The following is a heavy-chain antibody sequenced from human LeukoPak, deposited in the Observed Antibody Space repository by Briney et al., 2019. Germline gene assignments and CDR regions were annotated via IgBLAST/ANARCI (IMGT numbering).Heavy chain of an antibody. CDR1: GGSISSYY. V-gene: IGHV4-4*07. CDR3: ARQSPLLWFGENYYFDY. Sequence: SETLSLTCTVSGGSISSYYWAWIRQPAGKGLEWIGRIYASGSTDYYSSLKSRVSMSVDTSKNQFSLKLSSVTAADTAVYYCARQSPLLWFGENYYFDYWGQGALVTVSS. D-gene: IGHD3-10*01. J-gene: IGHJ4*02. CDR2: IYASGST.